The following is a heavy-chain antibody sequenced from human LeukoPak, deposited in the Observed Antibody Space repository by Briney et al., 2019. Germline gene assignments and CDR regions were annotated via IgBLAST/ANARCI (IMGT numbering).Heavy chain of an antibody. D-gene: IGHD3-10*01. CDR1: GFTFSSYG. Sequence: PGGSLRLSCAASGFTFSSYGMSWVRQAPGKGLEWVSAISGSGGSTYYADSVKGRFTISRDNSKNTLYLQMNSLRAEDTAVYYGEVLLWFGELWGYYFDYWGQGTLVTVSS. CDR3: EVLLWFGELWGYYFDY. CDR2: ISGSGGST. V-gene: IGHV3-23*01. J-gene: IGHJ4*02.